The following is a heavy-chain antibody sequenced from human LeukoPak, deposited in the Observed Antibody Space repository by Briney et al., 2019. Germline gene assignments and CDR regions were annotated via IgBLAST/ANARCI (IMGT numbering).Heavy chain of an antibody. Sequence: ASVKVSCKASGYTFTSYVVNWVRQAPGQGLEWLGWITTNTGNPTYAQGFTGRFVFSLDTSVSTAYLQIISLKAEDTAVYCCVRDSPGRGSYFDYWGQGTLVTVSS. D-gene: IGHD1-26*01. V-gene: IGHV7-4-1*02. CDR1: GYTFTSYV. CDR3: VRDSPGRGSYFDY. J-gene: IGHJ4*02. CDR2: ITTNTGNP.